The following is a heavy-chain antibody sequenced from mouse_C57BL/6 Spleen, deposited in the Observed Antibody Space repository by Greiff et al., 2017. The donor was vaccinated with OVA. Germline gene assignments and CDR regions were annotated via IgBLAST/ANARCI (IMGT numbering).Heavy chain of an antibody. J-gene: IGHJ2*01. V-gene: IGHV1-69*01. CDR2: IDPSDSST. Sequence: QVQLQQPGAELVMPGASVKLSCKASGYTFTSYWMHWVKQRPGQGLEWIGEIDPSDSSTNYNQKFKGKSTLTVDKSSSTAYMQLSSLTSEDAAVYYCARSLYDGYPDYWGQGTTLTVSS. CDR1: GYTFTSYW. D-gene: IGHD2-3*01. CDR3: ARSLYDGYPDY.